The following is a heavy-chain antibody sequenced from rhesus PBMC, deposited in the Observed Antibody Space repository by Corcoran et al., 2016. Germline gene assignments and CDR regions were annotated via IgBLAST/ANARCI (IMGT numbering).Heavy chain of an antibody. V-gene: IGHV4-165*02. CDR3: ARNPPYGSSLDWYFDL. CDR1: GGSISGYY. CDR2: IGGSSGST. Sequence: VQLQESGPGLVKPSETLSLTCAVPGGSISGYYWNWIHQPPGKGLAWIGYIGGSSGSTSDNPSLKGRVTISTDTSKNQFSLKLSSVTAADTAVYYCARNPPYGSSLDWYFDLWGPGTPITISS. J-gene: IGHJ2*01. D-gene: IGHD4-29*01.